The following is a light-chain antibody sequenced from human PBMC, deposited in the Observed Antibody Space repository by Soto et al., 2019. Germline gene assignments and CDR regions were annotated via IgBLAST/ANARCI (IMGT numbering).Light chain of an antibody. J-gene: IGKJ1*01. V-gene: IGKV1-39*01. CDR3: QHSYSTPPT. CDR1: QSISSY. CDR2: AAS. Sequence: DIQMTQSPSSLSASVGDRVTITCRASQSISSYLNWYQQKPGKAPKLLIYAASSLQSGVPSRFSGSGSGTDFTLTISSLHTEDFATYDCQHSYSTPPTFGQGTKVEIK.